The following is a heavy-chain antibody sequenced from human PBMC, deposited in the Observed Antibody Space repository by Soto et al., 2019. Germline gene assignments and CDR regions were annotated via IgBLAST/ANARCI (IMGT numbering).Heavy chain of an antibody. Sequence: ASVKVSCKDSVYTFTSYDSKWVRQATGQGLEWMGWMNPNSGNTGYAQKFQGRVTMTRNTSISTAYMELSSLRSEDTAVYYCARGVRFYCSGGSCHDAFDIWGQGTMVTVSS. J-gene: IGHJ3*02. D-gene: IGHD2-15*01. CDR1: VYTFTSYD. V-gene: IGHV1-8*01. CDR2: MNPNSGNT. CDR3: ARGVRFYCSGGSCHDAFDI.